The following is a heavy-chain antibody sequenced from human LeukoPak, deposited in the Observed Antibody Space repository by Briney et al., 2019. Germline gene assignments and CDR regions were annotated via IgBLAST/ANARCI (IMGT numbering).Heavy chain of an antibody. CDR2: ISSSSSYT. Sequence: GGSLRLSCAASGFTLSDYYMSWIRQAQGKGLEWVSYISSSSSYTNYADSVKGRFTISRDNAKNSLYLQMNSLRAEDTAVYYCARGGIEDWFDPWGQGTLVTVSS. CDR1: GFTLSDYY. D-gene: IGHD6-13*01. V-gene: IGHV3-11*06. J-gene: IGHJ5*02. CDR3: ARGGIEDWFDP.